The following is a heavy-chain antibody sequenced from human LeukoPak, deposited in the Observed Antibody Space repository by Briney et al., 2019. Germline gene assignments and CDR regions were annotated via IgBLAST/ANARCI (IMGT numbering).Heavy chain of an antibody. J-gene: IGHJ4*02. CDR3: AGLVGRYSSGLYYYYFDY. Sequence: SETLSLTCTVSGGSITNYYWSWIRQPPGKGLEWIGYIYYSGSTDYHPSLKSRVTISVDTSRNQFSLKLSSVTAADTAVYYCAGLVGRYSSGLYYYYFDYWGQGTLVTVSS. V-gene: IGHV4-59*12. CDR1: GGSITNYY. D-gene: IGHD3-22*01. CDR2: IYYSGST.